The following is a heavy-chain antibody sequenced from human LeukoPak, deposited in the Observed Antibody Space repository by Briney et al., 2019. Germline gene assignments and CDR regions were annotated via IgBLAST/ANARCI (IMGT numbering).Heavy chain of an antibody. J-gene: IGHJ6*02. CDR2: ISSSSSYI. V-gene: IGHV3-21*01. CDR3: ARDSLGGRYYYGMDV. CDR1: GFTFSSYS. Sequence: PGGSLRLSCAASGFTFSSYSMNWVRQAPGKGLEWVSSISSSSSYIYYADSVKGRFTISRDNAKNSLYLQMNSLRAEDTAVYYCARDSLGGRYYYGMDVWGQGTTVTVSS. D-gene: IGHD1-26*01.